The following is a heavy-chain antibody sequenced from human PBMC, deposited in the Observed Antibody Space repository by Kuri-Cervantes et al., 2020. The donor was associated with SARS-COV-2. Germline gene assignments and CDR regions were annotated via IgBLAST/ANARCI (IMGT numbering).Heavy chain of an antibody. Sequence: SETLSLTCTVSSGSISSYYWSWIRQPAGKGLEWIGRIYTSGSTNYNPSLKSRVTMSVDTSKNQFSLKLSSVAAADTAVYYCARELEYCSSTSCYGQFPDYWGQGTLVTVSS. D-gene: IGHD2-2*01. CDR2: IYTSGST. CDR3: ARELEYCSSTSCYGQFPDY. CDR1: SGSISSYY. J-gene: IGHJ4*02. V-gene: IGHV4-4*07.